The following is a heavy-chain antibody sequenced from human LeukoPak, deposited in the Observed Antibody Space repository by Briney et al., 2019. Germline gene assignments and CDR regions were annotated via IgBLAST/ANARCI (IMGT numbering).Heavy chain of an antibody. CDR2: IKHSGST. CDR3: RRGGGYYYDQDTPYEY. Sequence: PETLSLTCAVDAGSFSGYYWSWIRPPPGKWLEWIGAIKHSGSTNYNPSLKSRVTIPVETPKNQSTLKLSSVNAATQPWYYGRRGGGYYYDQDTPYEYWGQGILVTVSS. D-gene: IGHD3-22*01. CDR1: AGSFSGYY. V-gene: IGHV4-34*01. J-gene: IGHJ4*02.